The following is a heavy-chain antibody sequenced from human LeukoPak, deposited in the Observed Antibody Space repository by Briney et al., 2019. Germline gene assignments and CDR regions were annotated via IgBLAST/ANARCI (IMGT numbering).Heavy chain of an antibody. Sequence: SETLSLTCAVYGGSFSGYYWSWIRQPPGKGLEWIGEINHSGSTNYNPSLKSRVTISVDTSKNQFSLKLSSVTAADTAVYYCARGVLEYYYDSSGYYYYFDYWGQGTLVTVSS. D-gene: IGHD3-22*01. CDR1: GGSFSGYY. CDR3: ARGVLEYYYDSSGYYYYFDY. V-gene: IGHV4-34*01. CDR2: INHSGST. J-gene: IGHJ4*02.